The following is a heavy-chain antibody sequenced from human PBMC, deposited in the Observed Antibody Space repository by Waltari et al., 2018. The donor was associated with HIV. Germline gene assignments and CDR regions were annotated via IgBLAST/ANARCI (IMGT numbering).Heavy chain of an antibody. CDR2: IKQDGSEK. CDR1: GFTFSSYW. Sequence: EVQLVESGGGLVQPGGSLRLSCAASGFTFSSYWMSWVRQAPGKGLEWVANIKQDGSEKYYVDSVKGRFTISRDNAKNSLYLQMNSLRAEDTAVYYCAREDPGYYYGSADYWGQGTLVTVSS. D-gene: IGHD3-10*01. V-gene: IGHV3-7*01. CDR3: AREDPGYYYGSADY. J-gene: IGHJ4*02.